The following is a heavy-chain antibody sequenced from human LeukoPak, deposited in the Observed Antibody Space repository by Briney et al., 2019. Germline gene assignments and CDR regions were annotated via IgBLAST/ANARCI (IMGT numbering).Heavy chain of an antibody. CDR1: GFTFSSYA. CDR2: IYYSGST. J-gene: IGHJ4*02. Sequence: GSLRLSCAASGFTFSSYAMSWVRQPPGKGLEWIGSIYYSGSTYYNPSLKSRVTISVDTSKNQFSLKLSSVTAADTAVYYCARHYSGYSYGYPFDYWGQGTLVTVSS. V-gene: IGHV4-39*01. CDR3: ARHYSGYSYGYPFDY. D-gene: IGHD5-18*01.